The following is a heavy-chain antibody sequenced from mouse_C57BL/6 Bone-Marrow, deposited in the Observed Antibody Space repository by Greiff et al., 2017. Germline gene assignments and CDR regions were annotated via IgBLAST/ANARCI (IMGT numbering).Heavy chain of an antibody. D-gene: IGHD1-1*01. CDR1: GYTFTGYW. CDR3: ARRTTVVGCPYYFDY. Sequence: QVQLQQSGAELMKPGASVKLSCKATGYTFTGYWIEWVKQRPGHGLEWIGEILPGSGSTNYNEKFKGKATFTADPSSNTAYMQLSSLTTEDSAVYYCARRTTVVGCPYYFDYWGQGTTLTVSS. V-gene: IGHV1-9*01. J-gene: IGHJ2*01. CDR2: ILPGSGST.